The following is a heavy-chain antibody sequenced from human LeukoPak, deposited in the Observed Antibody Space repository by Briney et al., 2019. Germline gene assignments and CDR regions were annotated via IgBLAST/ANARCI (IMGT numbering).Heavy chain of an antibody. CDR1: GVSISSGDYY. CDR2: IYYSGST. V-gene: IGHV4-30-4*01. J-gene: IGHJ5*02. Sequence: SETLSLTCTVSGVSISSGDYYWSWIRQPPGEGLEWIGYIYYSGSTYYNPSLKSRVTISVDTSKNQFSLKLSSVTAADTAVYYCARDNSLVIMEDWFDPWGQGTLVTVSS. CDR3: ARDNSLVIMEDWFDP. D-gene: IGHD3-9*01.